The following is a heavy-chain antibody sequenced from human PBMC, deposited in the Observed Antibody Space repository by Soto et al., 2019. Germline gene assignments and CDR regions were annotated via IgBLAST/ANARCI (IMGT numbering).Heavy chain of an antibody. CDR1: GYTFTRYG. Sequence: GASVKVSCKASGYTFTRYGISWVRQAPGQGFEWMGWISGYNGDTKYAQKFQGRVTMTVDTSTTTAYMGLRRLTSDDRAVYYCAKNGQPPYYYYGMDVWGQGTTVTVS. J-gene: IGHJ6*02. CDR2: ISGYNGDT. D-gene: IGHD2-8*01. CDR3: AKNGQPPYYYYGMDV. V-gene: IGHV1-18*01.